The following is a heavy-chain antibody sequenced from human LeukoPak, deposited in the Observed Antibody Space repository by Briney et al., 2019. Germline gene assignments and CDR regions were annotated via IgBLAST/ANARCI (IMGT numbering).Heavy chain of an antibody. Sequence: KTSETLSLTCAVFGGSISTYYWSWIRQPPGKGLEWIGYIYYTGSTNYNPSLKSRVTISVDTSKNQFSLKLSSVTAADTAVYCCARPMVRGVNDAFDIWGQGTMVTVSS. CDR1: GGSISTYY. V-gene: IGHV4-59*08. CDR3: ARPMVRGVNDAFDI. CDR2: IYYTGST. J-gene: IGHJ3*02. D-gene: IGHD3-10*01.